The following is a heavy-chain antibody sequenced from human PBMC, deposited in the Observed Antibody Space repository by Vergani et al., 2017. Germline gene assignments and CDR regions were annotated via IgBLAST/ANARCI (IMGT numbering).Heavy chain of an antibody. CDR1: GFTFSSYS. J-gene: IGHJ4*02. D-gene: IGHD4-23*01. CDR3: ARVGRDYGGNGYYFDY. V-gene: IGHV3-48*04. Sequence: EVQLVESGGGLVQPGGSLRLSCAASGFTFSSYSMNWVRQAPGKGLEWVSYISSSSSTIYYADSVKGRFTISRDNAKNSLYLQMNSLRAEDTAVYYCARVGRDYGGNGYYFDYWGQGTLVTVSS. CDR2: ISSSSSTI.